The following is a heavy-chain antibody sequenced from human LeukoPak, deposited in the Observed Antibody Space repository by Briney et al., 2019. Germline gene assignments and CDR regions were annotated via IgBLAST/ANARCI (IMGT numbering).Heavy chain of an antibody. D-gene: IGHD3-3*01. CDR3: ARSNYDFWSGNYYYMDV. CDR2: IYTSGST. CDR1: GGSISSYY. J-gene: IGHJ6*03. V-gene: IGHV4-4*07. Sequence: SETLSLTCTVSGGSISSYYWSWIRQPAGKGLEWIGRIYTSGSTNYNPSLKSRVTMSVDTSKNQFSLKLSSVTAADTAVYYCARSNYDFWSGNYYYMDVWGKGTTVTASS.